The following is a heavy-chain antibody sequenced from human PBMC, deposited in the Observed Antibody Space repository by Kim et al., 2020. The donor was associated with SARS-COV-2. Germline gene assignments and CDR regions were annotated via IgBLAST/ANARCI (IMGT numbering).Heavy chain of an antibody. D-gene: IGHD3-22*01. CDR3: AKALFYDSSGYGAFDI. V-gene: IGHV3-23*01. J-gene: IGHJ3*02. Sequence: SVKGRFTISRDNSKNTLYLQMNSLRAEDTAVYSCAKALFYDSSGYGAFDIWGQGTMVTVSS.